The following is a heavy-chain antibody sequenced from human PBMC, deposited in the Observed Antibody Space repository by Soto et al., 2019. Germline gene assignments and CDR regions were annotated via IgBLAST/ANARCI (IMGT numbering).Heavy chain of an antibody. CDR3: ASYRERRGGIIVFDYYYYGMDV. J-gene: IGHJ6*02. V-gene: IGHV1-69*13. Sequence: SVKVSCKASGGTFSSYAISWVRQAPGQGLEWMGGIIPIFGTANYAQKFQGRVTITADESTSTAYMELSSLRSEDTAVYYCASYRERRGGIIVFDYYYYGMDVWG. CDR1: GGTFSSYA. D-gene: IGHD3-10*01. CDR2: IIPIFGTA.